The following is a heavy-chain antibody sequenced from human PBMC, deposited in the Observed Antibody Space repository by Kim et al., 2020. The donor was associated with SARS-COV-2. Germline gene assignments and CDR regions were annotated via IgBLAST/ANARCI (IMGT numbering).Heavy chain of an antibody. Sequence: SNKDYVHSVKGRLTSSRNKSKNTLHLQMNTLRPEDTAVYYCARDLVGVDLWGQGTTVTVPS. CDR3: ARDLVGVDL. D-gene: IGHD2-15*01. V-gene: IGHV3-30-3*01. J-gene: IGHJ6*02. CDR2: SNK.